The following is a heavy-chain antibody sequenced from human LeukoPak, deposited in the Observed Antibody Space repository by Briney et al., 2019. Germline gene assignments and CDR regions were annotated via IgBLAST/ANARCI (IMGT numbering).Heavy chain of an antibody. V-gene: IGHV4-39*01. CDR3: ARSRYYDSSSFDP. D-gene: IGHD3-22*01. CDR2: IYYSGST. Sequence: SETLSLTCTVSGGSISSSSYYWGGIRQPPGKGLEWIGSIYYSGSTYYTPSLKSRVTISVDTSKNQFSLKLSSVTAADTAVYYCARSRYYDSSSFDPWGQGTLVTVSS. J-gene: IGHJ5*02. CDR1: GGSISSSSYY.